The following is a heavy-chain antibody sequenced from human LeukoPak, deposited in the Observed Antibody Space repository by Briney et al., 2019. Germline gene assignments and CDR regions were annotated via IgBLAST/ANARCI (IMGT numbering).Heavy chain of an antibody. V-gene: IGHV3-9*01. J-gene: IGHJ4*02. CDR3: AKDIRMKPRASVVVPAAKDY. CDR1: GFTFGDYA. CDR2: ISWDSGRI. D-gene: IGHD2-2*01. Sequence: GGSLRLSCAASGFTFGDYAMNWVRQAPGKGLEWVSSISWDSGRICYADSVKGRFTISRDYAKNSLYLQMNSLRAEATAFYYFAKDIRMKPRASVVVPAAKDYWGQGTLVSVSS.